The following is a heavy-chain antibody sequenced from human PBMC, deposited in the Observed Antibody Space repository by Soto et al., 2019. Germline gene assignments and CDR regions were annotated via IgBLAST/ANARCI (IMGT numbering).Heavy chain of an antibody. CDR3: ARAWGAYCSSTSCYLDYYYGMDV. CDR2: INPNSGGT. D-gene: IGHD2-2*01. CDR1: GYTFTGYY. Sequence: ASVKVSCKASGYTFTGYYMHWVRQAPGQGLEWMGWINPNSGGTNYAQKFQGWVTMTRDTSISTAYMELSRLRSDDTAVYYCARAWGAYCSSTSCYLDYYYGMDVWGHGTTVTVSS. V-gene: IGHV1-2*04. J-gene: IGHJ6*02.